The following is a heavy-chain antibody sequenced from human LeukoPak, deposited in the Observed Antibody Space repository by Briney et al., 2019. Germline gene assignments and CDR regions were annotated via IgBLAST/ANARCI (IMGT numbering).Heavy chain of an antibody. CDR2: VFYTGDT. J-gene: IGHJ4*02. V-gene: IGHV4-59*08. CDR3: ARHERGGYYDSSGYYYFDY. Sequence: MPSETLSLTCTVSGDSIRSYYWSWIRQPPGKGLEWIANVFYTGDTNYNPSLKSRVTISVDTSKNQFSLKLSSVTAADTAVYYCARHERGGYYDSSGYYYFDYWGQGTLVTVSS. CDR1: GDSIRSYY. D-gene: IGHD3-22*01.